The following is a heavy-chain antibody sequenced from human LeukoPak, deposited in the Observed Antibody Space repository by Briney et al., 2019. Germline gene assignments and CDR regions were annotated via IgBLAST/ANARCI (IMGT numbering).Heavy chain of an antibody. J-gene: IGHJ3*01. CDR1: GFSFSDYH. Sequence: TWGSLRLSCAASGFSFSDYHMSWIRQAPGKGLEWVSNISSSSNTINYADSVKGRFTISRDNAKNSLYLQMNSLRAEDTAVYYCARDYYPSSVYYAFDLWGQGTMVTVSS. CDR2: ISSSSNTI. CDR3: ARDYYPSSVYYAFDL. D-gene: IGHD3-22*01. V-gene: IGHV3-11*04.